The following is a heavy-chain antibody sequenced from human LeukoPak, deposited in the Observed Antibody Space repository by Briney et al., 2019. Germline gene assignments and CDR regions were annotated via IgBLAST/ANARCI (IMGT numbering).Heavy chain of an antibody. CDR1: GFTFGSYA. J-gene: IGHJ4*02. CDR2: ISYDGSNK. CDR3: ARDLGGSYGYLGY. Sequence: PGRSLRLSCAASGFTFGSYAMHWVRQAPGKGLEWVAVISYDGSNKYYADSVKGRFTISRDNSKNTLYLQMNSLRAEDTAVYYCARDLGGSYGYLGYWGQGTLVTVSS. D-gene: IGHD5-18*01. V-gene: IGHV3-30-3*01.